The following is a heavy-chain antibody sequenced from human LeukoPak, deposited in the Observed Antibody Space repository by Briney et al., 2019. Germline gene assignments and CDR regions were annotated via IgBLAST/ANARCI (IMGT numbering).Heavy chain of an antibody. CDR2: IYYSGST. Sequence: SETLSLTCTVSGGSISSYYWSWIRQPPGKGLEWIGYIYYSGSTNYNPSLKSRVTISVDTSKNQFSLKLSSVTAADTAVYYCASGGFGELFPSHHDAFDIWGLGTMVTVSS. V-gene: IGHV4-59*01. D-gene: IGHD3-10*01. CDR1: GGSISSYY. CDR3: ASGGFGELFPSHHDAFDI. J-gene: IGHJ3*02.